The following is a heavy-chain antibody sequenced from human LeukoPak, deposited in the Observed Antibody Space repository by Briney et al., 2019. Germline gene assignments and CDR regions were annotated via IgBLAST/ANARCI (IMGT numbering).Heavy chain of an antibody. CDR3: ATSPIFGVVSY. Sequence: SETLSLTRTVSGGSISRYYWSWIRQPPGKGLEWIGNIYYSGDTSYNPSLQSRVTISVDRSKNQFSLKLSSATAADTAVYYCATSPIFGVVSYWGQGTLVTVSS. J-gene: IGHJ4*02. CDR2: IYYSGDT. CDR1: GGSISRYY. D-gene: IGHD3-3*02. V-gene: IGHV4-59*01.